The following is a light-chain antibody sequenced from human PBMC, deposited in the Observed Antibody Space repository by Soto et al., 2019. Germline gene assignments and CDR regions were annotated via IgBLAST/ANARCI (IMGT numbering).Light chain of an antibody. CDR1: QSVSSSY. Sequence: EIVLTQSPGTLSLSPGERATLSCRASQSVSSSYLAWYQQKPGQAPRLLIYGASSRATGIPDRFSGSGSGTDFTLTISILEAEDFAVYYCQQYGSSPIFGQGTRLEIK. CDR3: QQYGSSPI. J-gene: IGKJ5*01. CDR2: GAS. V-gene: IGKV3-20*01.